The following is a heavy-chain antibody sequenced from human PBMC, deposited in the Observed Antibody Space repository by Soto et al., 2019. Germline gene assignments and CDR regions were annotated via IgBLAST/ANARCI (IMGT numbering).Heavy chain of an antibody. CDR3: ARHPPYYYGSGSFYFDY. Sequence: EVQLVESGGGVVRPGGSLRLSCAASGFTFDDYGMSWVRQAPGKGLEWASGINWNGSSTGYEDSVKGRFTISRDNAKNSLYLEMNNLTAEDTALYHRARHPPYYYGSGSFYFDYWGQGTLVTVSS. J-gene: IGHJ4*02. D-gene: IGHD3-10*01. CDR1: GFTFDDYG. V-gene: IGHV3-20*01. CDR2: INWNGSST.